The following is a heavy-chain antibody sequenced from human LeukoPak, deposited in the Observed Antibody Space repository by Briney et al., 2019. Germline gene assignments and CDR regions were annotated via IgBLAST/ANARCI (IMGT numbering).Heavy chain of an antibody. CDR1: GYTFTGYY. CDR3: AAGYSSGWYAGDY. CDR2: INPNSGGT. V-gene: IGHV1-2*02. J-gene: IGHJ4*02. D-gene: IGHD6-19*01. Sequence: ASVKVSCKASGYTFTGYYMHWVRQAPGPGLEWMGWINPNSGGTNYAQKFQGRVTMTRDTSISTAYMELSRLRSDDTAVYYCAAGYSSGWYAGDYWGQGTLVTVSS.